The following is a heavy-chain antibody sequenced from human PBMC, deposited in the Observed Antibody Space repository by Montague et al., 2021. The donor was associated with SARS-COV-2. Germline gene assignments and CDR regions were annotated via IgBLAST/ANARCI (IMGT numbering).Heavy chain of an antibody. Sequence: SETLSLTCTVSGYSISSGDYWGWIRQPPGKGLEWIGRIYRNGNTYYNPSLKSRVTISVDTSKNQFSLKLRSVTAADTAVYYCARGQVTISGVLIFIPAAGHLDGWGQGTSVTVSS. CDR3: ARGQVTISGVLIFIPAAGHLDG. J-gene: IGHJ3*01. V-gene: IGHV4-38-2*02. D-gene: IGHD3-3*01. CDR2: IYRNGNT. CDR1: GYSISSGDY.